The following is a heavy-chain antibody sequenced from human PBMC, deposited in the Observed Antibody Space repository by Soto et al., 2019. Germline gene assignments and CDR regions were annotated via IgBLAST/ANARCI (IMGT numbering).Heavy chain of an antibody. V-gene: IGHV4-39*01. CDR2: IYYSGST. D-gene: IGHD3-3*01. CDR1: GGSISSSSYY. J-gene: IGHJ5*02. Sequence: SETLSLTCTVSGGSISSSSYYWGWIRQPPGKGLEWIGSIYYSGSTYYNPSLKSRVTISVDTSKNQFSLKLSSVTAADTAVYYCARHSRGYYDFWSGLSSFDPWGQGTLVTVSS. CDR3: ARHSRGYYDFWSGLSSFDP.